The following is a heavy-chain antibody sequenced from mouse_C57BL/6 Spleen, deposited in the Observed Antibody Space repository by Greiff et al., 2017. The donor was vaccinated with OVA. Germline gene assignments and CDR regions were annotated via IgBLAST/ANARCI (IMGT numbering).Heavy chain of an antibody. V-gene: IGHV8-12*01. CDR2: IYWDDDK. J-gene: IGHJ1*03. D-gene: IGHD6-5*01. Sequence: QVTLQVSGPGILQSSQTLSLTCSFSGFSLSTSGMGVGWIRQPSGKGLEWLAHIYWDDDKRYNQSLKSRLTISKDTSRTQVFLKITSVDTADTATYYCARGLSPYWYFAVWGTGTTVTVSS. CDR3: ARGLSPYWYFAV. CDR1: GFSLSTSGMG.